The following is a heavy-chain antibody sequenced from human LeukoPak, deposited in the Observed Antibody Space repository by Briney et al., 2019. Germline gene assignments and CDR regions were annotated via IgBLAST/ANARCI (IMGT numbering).Heavy chain of an antibody. J-gene: IGHJ3*01. D-gene: IGHD3-22*01. CDR3: ARPSITYYYDSSGYDGFDV. CDR1: GYNFSNYW. Sequence: GDSPKISCKGSGYNFSNYWIAWVRQMPGKGLEWMGIIYPNDSDTRYRPSFQGQVSISADKSINTAYLQWSSLKASDTAMYFCARPSITYYYDSSGYDGFDVWGQGTMVTVSS. V-gene: IGHV5-51*01. CDR2: IYPNDSDT.